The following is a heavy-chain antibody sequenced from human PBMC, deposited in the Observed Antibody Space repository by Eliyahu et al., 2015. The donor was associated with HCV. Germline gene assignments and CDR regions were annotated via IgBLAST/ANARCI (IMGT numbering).Heavy chain of an antibody. CDR1: GGSXTTYY. V-gene: IGHV4-59*01. CDR3: ASGGGGIAVAGTGGWFDP. Sequence: QVQLQESGPGLVKPSETLSLTCTVSGGSXTTYYWSWIRQPPGKGLEWIGYIHYSGSTNYNPPLKSRVXISVDTSKNQFSLNLTSVTATDTAVYYCASGGGGIAVAGTGGWFDPWGQGTLVTVSS. D-gene: IGHD6-19*01. J-gene: IGHJ5*02. CDR2: IHYSGST.